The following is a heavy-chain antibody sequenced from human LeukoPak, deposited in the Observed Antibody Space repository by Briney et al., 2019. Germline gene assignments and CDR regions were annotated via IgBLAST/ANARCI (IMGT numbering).Heavy chain of an antibody. CDR2: IISSSSYI. J-gene: IGHJ4*02. Sequence: GSLRLSCAASGFTFSSYSMNWVRQAPGKGLEWVSSIISSSSYIYYADSVKGRFTISRDNAKNSLYLQMNSLRAEDTAVYYCAREKRYYGSGSSDVDYWGQGTLVTVSS. V-gene: IGHV3-21*01. CDR3: AREKRYYGSGSSDVDY. CDR1: GFTFSSYS. D-gene: IGHD3-10*01.